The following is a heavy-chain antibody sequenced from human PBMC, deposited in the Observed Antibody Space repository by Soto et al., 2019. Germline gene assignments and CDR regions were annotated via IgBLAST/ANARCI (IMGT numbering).Heavy chain of an antibody. CDR1: GYTFTSCA. CDR2: INAGNGNT. CDR3: ARDLGFGLSDY. Sequence: ASVKVSCKASGYTFTSCAMYWVRQAPGQRLEWMGWINAGNGNTKYSQKFQGRVTITRDTSASTAYMELSSLRSEDTAVYYCARDLGFGLSDYWGQGTLVTVSS. V-gene: IGHV1-3*01. J-gene: IGHJ4*02. D-gene: IGHD3-10*01.